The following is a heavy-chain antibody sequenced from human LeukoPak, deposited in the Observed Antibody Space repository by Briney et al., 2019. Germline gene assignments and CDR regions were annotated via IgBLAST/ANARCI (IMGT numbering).Heavy chain of an antibody. CDR3: ARDQYSGSLDY. V-gene: IGHV4-39*02. J-gene: IGHJ4*02. D-gene: IGHD1-26*01. CDR2: IYYSGST. CDR1: GGSISSTYYY. Sequence: SETLSLTCTLSGGSISSTYYYWGWIRQPPGKGLEWIGTIYYSGSTYYNPSLKSRVTISVDTSKNHFSLKLSSVTAADTAVYYCARDQYSGSLDYWGQGTLVTVSS.